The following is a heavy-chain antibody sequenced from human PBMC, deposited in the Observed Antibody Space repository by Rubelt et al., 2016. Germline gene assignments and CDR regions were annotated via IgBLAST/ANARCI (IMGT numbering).Heavy chain of an antibody. V-gene: IGHV4-39*07. CDR1: GGSISSSSYY. J-gene: IGHJ5*02. CDR3: ARVRMVTSPYNWFDP. CDR2: IYYSGST. D-gene: IGHD2-21*02. Sequence: QLQLQESGPGLVKPSETLSLTCTVSGGSISSSSYYWGWIRQPPGKGLEWIGSIYYSGSTYYNPSLKSRVTISVDTSKNQFSLKLSSVTAADTAVYYCARVRMVTSPYNWFDPWGQGTLVTVSS.